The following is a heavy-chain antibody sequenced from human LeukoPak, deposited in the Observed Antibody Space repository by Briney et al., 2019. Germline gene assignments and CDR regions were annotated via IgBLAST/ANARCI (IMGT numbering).Heavy chain of an antibody. CDR2: IYPGDSDT. J-gene: IGHJ3*02. D-gene: IGHD6-13*01. CDR1: GYSCTSYW. CDR3: ARVFAAAGTIDAFDI. V-gene: IGHV5-51*01. Sequence: HGESLEISCKGSGYSCTSYWIGWVRQRPGKGLEWMGIIYPGDSDTRYSPSFQGQVTISADKSISTAYLQWSSLKASDTAMYYCARVFAAAGTIDAFDIWGQGTMVTVSS.